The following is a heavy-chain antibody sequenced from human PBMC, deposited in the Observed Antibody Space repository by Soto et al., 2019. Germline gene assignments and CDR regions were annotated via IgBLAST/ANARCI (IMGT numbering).Heavy chain of an antibody. D-gene: IGHD4-17*01. J-gene: IGHJ3*02. CDR3: ARPIATLRHDALDI. V-gene: IGHV4-39*01. Sequence: SETLSLTCTVSGDSLSRSSYYWGWIRQPPGEGLEWIGSIDNSGSTYYNASLKSRVTISVDASKNEFSLKLSSVTAADTAVYYCARPIATLRHDALDIWGQGTMVT. CDR2: IDNSGST. CDR1: GDSLSRSSYY.